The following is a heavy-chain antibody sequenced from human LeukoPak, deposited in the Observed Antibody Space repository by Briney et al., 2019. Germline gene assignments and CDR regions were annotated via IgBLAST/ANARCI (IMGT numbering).Heavy chain of an antibody. J-gene: IGHJ4*02. CDR1: GFTFSSYA. CDR3: AKDGAWLRFDD. D-gene: IGHD5-12*01. CDR2: IGSSGDIT. V-gene: IGHV3-23*01. Sequence: GGSLRLSCAASGFTFSSYAMSWVRQAPGMGLEWVSSIGSSGDITYYADSVKGRFTISRDNSKNTLYLQMKNLRAEDTAVYYCAKDGAWLRFDDWGQGSLVTVSS.